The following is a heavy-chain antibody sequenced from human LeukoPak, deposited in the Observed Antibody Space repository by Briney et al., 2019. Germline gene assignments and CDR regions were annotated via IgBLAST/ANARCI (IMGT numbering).Heavy chain of an antibody. V-gene: IGHV3-7*01. J-gene: IGHJ4*02. D-gene: IGHD3-22*01. Sequence: PGGSLRLSCAVSGFTFSSYWMSWVRQAPGKGLEWVANIKEDGNEKYYVDSVKGRFTISRDNSKNTLYLQMNSLRAEDTAVYYCAKGGSSYIDYWGQGTLVTVSS. CDR1: GFTFSSYW. CDR2: IKEDGNEK. CDR3: AKGGSSYIDY.